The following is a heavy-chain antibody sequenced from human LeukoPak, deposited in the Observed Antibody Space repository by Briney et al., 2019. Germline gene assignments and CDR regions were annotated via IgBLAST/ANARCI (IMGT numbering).Heavy chain of an antibody. Sequence: PGGSLRLSCAASGFTFSGSAMHWVRQASGKGLEWVGRIRSKANSYATAYAASVNGRFTISRDDSKNTAYLQMNSLKTEDTAVYYCTRHLAAPDSDYWGQGTLVTVSS. D-gene: IGHD6-6*01. J-gene: IGHJ4*02. CDR1: GFTFSGSA. CDR2: IRSKANSYAT. V-gene: IGHV3-73*01. CDR3: TRHLAAPDSDY.